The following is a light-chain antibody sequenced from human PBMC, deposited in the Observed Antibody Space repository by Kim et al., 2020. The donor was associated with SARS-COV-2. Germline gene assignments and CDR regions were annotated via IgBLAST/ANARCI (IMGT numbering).Light chain of an antibody. V-gene: IGKV3-20*01. J-gene: IGKJ4*01. CDR2: DAS. Sequence: PGEGATLSCRASQSVGKNYLAWYQQKPGQAPRLLIYDASNRATGIPDRFSGSGSGTDFTLTIRRLEPEDFGVYYCQQYADAPLTFGGGTQV. CDR1: QSVGKNY. CDR3: QQYADAPLT.